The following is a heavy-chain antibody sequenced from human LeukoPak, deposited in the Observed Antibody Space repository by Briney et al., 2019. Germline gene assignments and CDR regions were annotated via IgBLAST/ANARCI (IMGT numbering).Heavy chain of an antibody. D-gene: IGHD3-10*01. CDR3: AREERITMVRGIPNWFDP. CDR2: MNSNSGNT. J-gene: IGHJ5*02. CDR1: GYTFTSYD. Sequence: GASVKVSCKASGYTFTSYDINWVRQATGQGLEWMGWMNSNSGNTGYAQKFQGRVTITADEFTSTAYMELRSLRSEDTAVYYCAREERITMVRGIPNWFDPWGQGTLVTVSS. V-gene: IGHV1-8*01.